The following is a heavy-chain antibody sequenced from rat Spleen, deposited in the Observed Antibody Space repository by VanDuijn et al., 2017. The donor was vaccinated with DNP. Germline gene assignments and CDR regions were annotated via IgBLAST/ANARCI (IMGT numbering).Heavy chain of an antibody. CDR3: ARYYYSNYFDY. Sequence: QVQLKESGPGLVQPSQTLSLTCTVSGFSLTSYTVSWVRQPPGKGLEWVAAMSSGGSTYYTSPLKSRLSINRDTSKNQIFLKMTSLQTEDTAMYFCARYYYSNYFDYWCQGVMVTVSS. CDR2: MSSGGST. J-gene: IGHJ2*01. D-gene: IGHD1-2*01. V-gene: IGHV2-6*01. CDR1: GFSLTSYT.